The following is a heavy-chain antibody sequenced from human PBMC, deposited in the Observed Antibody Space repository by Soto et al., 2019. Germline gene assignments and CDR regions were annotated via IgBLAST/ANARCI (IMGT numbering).Heavy chain of an antibody. CDR3: ARQVQQLVLGGDY. Sequence: PGGSLRLSCAASGFTFSSYSMNWVRRAPGKGLEWVSSISSSSSYIYYADSVKGRFTISRDNAKNSLYLQMNSLRAEDTAVYYCARQVQQLVLGGDYWGQGTLVTVSS. J-gene: IGHJ4*02. CDR2: ISSSSSYI. CDR1: GFTFSSYS. D-gene: IGHD6-13*01. V-gene: IGHV3-21*01.